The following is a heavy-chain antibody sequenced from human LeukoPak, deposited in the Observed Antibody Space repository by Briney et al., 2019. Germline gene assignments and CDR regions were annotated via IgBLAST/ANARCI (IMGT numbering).Heavy chain of an antibody. CDR1: GFTFSNYA. Sequence: GRSLRLSCAASGFTFSNYAMSWVRQVPGKGLEWVSTISGSGGSTYYADSLKGRFTISRDNSKNTLFLQMNSLRAEDTAVYYCAKERGSTSGLGRLDYWGQGTLVTVST. CDR3: AKERGSTSGLGRLDY. D-gene: IGHD1-26*01. CDR2: ISGSGGST. V-gene: IGHV3-23*01. J-gene: IGHJ4*02.